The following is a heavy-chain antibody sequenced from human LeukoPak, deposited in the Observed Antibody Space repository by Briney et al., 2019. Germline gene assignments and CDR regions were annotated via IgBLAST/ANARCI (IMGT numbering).Heavy chain of an antibody. D-gene: IGHD4-23*01. CDR1: GFTFSPYG. V-gene: IGHV3-33*01. CDR2: IWYDGNTK. Sequence: GGSLRLSCAASGFTFSPYGMHWVRQAPGKGLDWVAPIWYDGNTKYYADSVKGRFTISRDNSKNTLYLQMNSLRGEDTAVYYCARAQADYVGNYLDYWGQGNLVTVSS. J-gene: IGHJ4*02. CDR3: ARAQADYVGNYLDY.